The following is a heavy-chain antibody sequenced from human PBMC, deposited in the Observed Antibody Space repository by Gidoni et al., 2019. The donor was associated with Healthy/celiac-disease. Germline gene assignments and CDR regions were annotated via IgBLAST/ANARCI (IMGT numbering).Heavy chain of an antibody. D-gene: IGHD3-22*01. CDR3: AKDPRNSYYYDSSGYYEPDY. Sequence: EVQLLESGGGLVQPGGSLILSCAASGFTFSSYAMSWVRQAPGKGLEWVSAISGSGGSTYYADSVKGRFTISRDNSKNTLYLQMNSLRAEDTAVYYCAKDPRNSYYYDSSGYYEPDYWGQGTLVTVSS. CDR1: GFTFSSYA. J-gene: IGHJ4*02. V-gene: IGHV3-23*01. CDR2: ISGSGGST.